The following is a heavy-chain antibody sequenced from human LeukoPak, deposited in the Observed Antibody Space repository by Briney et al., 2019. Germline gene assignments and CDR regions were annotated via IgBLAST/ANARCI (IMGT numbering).Heavy chain of an antibody. CDR2: ISGSGGST. D-gene: IGHD1-14*01. Sequence: GGSLRLSCAASGFTFSSYAMSWVRQALGKWLEWVSAISGSGGSTYYADSVKGRFTIPRDNSKNTLYLQMNSLRAEDTAVYYCAKVASRNSDYWGQGTLVTVSS. J-gene: IGHJ4*02. CDR1: GFTFSSYA. V-gene: IGHV3-23*01. CDR3: AKVASRNSDY.